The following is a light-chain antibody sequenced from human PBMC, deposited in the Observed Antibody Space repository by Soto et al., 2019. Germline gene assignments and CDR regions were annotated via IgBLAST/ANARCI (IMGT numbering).Light chain of an antibody. CDR3: QQYDSYPAT. Sequence: DIQMTQSPSILSASVGDRVTITCRASQSVSSWLAWYQQKPGKAPKLLIYDASILESGVPSRFSGSESGTDFTLTISSLQPDDFATYYCQQYDSYPATFGLGTKVDIK. V-gene: IGKV1-5*01. J-gene: IGKJ1*01. CDR1: QSVSSW. CDR2: DAS.